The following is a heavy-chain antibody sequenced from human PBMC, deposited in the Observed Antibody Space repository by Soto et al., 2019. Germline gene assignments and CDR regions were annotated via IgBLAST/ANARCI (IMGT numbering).Heavy chain of an antibody. D-gene: IGHD3-10*01. CDR3: ARGVFYGSGSYYILNWFDP. J-gene: IGHJ5*02. CDR1: GYTFSTYA. CDR2: INAGNGNT. Sequence: ASVKVSCKASGYTFSTYAMQWVRQAPGQRLEWMGWINAGNGNTKYSQKFQGRVTITRDTSASTAYMELSSLRSEDTAVYYCARGVFYGSGSYYILNWFDPWGQGTLVTVSS. V-gene: IGHV1-3*01.